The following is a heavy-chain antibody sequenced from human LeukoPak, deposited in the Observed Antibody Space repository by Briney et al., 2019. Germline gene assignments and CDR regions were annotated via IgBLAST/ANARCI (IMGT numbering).Heavy chain of an antibody. V-gene: IGHV3-30*04. CDR2: ISYDGSDK. CDR1: GFTFSSYS. J-gene: IGHJ6*02. Sequence: GGSLRLSCAASGFTFSSYSFHWVRQAPGKGLEWVATISYDGSDKYYAGSVRGRFTISRDNSKNTLSLQMNSLRAEDTAVYYCARVLFPATTFHGMDDWGQGTTVTVSS. CDR3: ARVLFPATTFHGMDD. D-gene: IGHD6-25*01.